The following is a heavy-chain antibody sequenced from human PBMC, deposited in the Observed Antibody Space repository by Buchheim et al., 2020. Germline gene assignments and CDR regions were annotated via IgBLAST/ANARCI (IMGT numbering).Heavy chain of an antibody. J-gene: IGHJ5*02. Sequence: QVQLVQSGAEVKKPGSSVKVSCKASGGPFSRYAISWVRQAPGQGLEWMGTIIPILGIANYAQKVQGRVTITADKSTSTAYMELSSLRSEDTAVYYCATRGYCSGASCYQDNNWFDPWGQGTL. CDR1: GGPFSRYA. CDR3: ATRGYCSGASCYQDNNWFDP. D-gene: IGHD2-15*01. CDR2: IIPILGIA. V-gene: IGHV1-69*04.